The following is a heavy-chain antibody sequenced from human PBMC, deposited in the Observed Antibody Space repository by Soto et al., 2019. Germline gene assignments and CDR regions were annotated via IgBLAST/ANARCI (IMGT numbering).Heavy chain of an antibody. V-gene: IGHV3-23*01. J-gene: IGHJ4*02. Sequence: EVHLLQSGGGLVQPGGSLRLSCATSGFTLSNSVMSWVRQAPGKGLEWVSTIAGKTYYSDSVNGRFTISRDNSQSTLYLQLNSLRAEDTAVYYCARKIDVPTGMLDHWGQGTLVTVSS. CDR2: IAGKT. CDR3: ARKIDVPTGMLDH. CDR1: GFTLSNSV. D-gene: IGHD1-1*01.